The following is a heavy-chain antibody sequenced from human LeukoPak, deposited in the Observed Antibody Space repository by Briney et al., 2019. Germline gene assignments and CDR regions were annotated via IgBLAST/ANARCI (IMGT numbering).Heavy chain of an antibody. CDR3: ARDKSYGDSEDY. Sequence: GGSLRLSCSASGFIFSNYWMSWVRQAPGKGLEWVANINQDGREKYYVDSVGGRFTISRDNAKNSLSLQMNSLRAEDTALYYCARDKSYGDSEDYWGQGTLVTVSS. J-gene: IGHJ4*02. CDR1: GFIFSNYW. V-gene: IGHV3-7*05. D-gene: IGHD4-17*01. CDR2: INQDGREK.